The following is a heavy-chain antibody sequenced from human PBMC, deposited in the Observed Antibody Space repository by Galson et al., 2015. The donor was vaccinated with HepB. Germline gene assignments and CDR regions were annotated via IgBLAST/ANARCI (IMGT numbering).Heavy chain of an antibody. CDR3: ARRRDEDYFDY. V-gene: IGHV1-18*01. CDR1: GYTFTNYG. Sequence: SVKVSCKASGYTFTNYGITWVRQAPGQGLEWMGWISAYNGNTNYAQKLQGRVTMTTDTSTTTAYMELRSLRSDDTAVYYCARRRDEDYFDYWGQGTLVTVSS. D-gene: IGHD2-21*02. J-gene: IGHJ4*02. CDR2: ISAYNGNT.